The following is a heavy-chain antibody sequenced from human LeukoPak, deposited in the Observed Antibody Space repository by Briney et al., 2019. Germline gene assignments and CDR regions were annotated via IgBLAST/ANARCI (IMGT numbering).Heavy chain of an antibody. CDR3: AKAATGVAVAGTFDY. D-gene: IGHD6-19*01. Sequence: PGGSLRLSCAASGFTFSSYAMHWVRQAPGKGLEYVSAISSNGGSTYYANSVKGRFTISRDNSKNTLYLQMGSLRAEDTALYYCAKAATGVAVAGTFDYWGQGTLVTVSS. J-gene: IGHJ4*02. CDR2: ISSNGGST. V-gene: IGHV3-64*01. CDR1: GFTFSSYA.